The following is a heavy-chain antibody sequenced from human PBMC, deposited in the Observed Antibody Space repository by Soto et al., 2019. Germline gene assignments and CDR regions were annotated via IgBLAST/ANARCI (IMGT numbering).Heavy chain of an antibody. Sequence: QVQLVQSGVEVKKPGASVKVSCKASGYTFTNNAFSWLRQAPGRGLEWMGWVNTYNGNPNYAQIFQGRVTMTTDTSTGTAYMELRSLKSDDSAVYYCARDSQYSTDWQRFDSWGQGTLVTVSS. CDR3: ARDSQYSTDWQRFDS. V-gene: IGHV1-18*01. CDR2: VNTYNGNP. CDR1: GYTFTNNA. D-gene: IGHD6-6*01. J-gene: IGHJ4*02.